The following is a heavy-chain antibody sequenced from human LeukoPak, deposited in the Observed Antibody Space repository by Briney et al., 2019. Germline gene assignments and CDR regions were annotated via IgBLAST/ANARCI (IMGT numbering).Heavy chain of an antibody. CDR1: GFTFSSYW. J-gene: IGHJ4*02. CDR2: IKTDGGST. V-gene: IGHV3-74*01. CDR3: ATLATAGIHY. Sequence: GGSLRLSCAASGFTFSSYWMHWVRQAPGKGLVWVSRIKTDGGSTNYADSVKGRFTISRDNAKNTLYLQMNSLRAEDTAMYYRATLATAGIHYWGQGTLVTVSS. D-gene: IGHD6-13*01.